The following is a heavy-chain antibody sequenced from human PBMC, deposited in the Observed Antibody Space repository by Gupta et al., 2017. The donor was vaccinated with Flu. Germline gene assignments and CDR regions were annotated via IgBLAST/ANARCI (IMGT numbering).Heavy chain of an antibody. D-gene: IGHD6-25*01. V-gene: IGHV1-3*01. J-gene: IGHJ4*02. Sequence: NAGNGNTKYSQKFQGRVTITRDTSASTAYMELSSLRSEDTAVYYCARKLGGRAAYFDYWGQGTLVTVSS. CDR3: ARKLGGRAAYFDY. CDR2: NAGNGNT.